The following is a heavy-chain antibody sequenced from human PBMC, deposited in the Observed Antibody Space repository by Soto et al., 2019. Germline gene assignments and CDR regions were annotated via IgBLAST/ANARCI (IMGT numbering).Heavy chain of an antibody. J-gene: IGHJ4*02. D-gene: IGHD4-17*01. CDR2: INPSGGST. Sequence: QVQLLQSGAEVNKPGASVKVSCKASGYTFTSFYMHWVRQAPGQWLEWMGIINPSGGSTNYPQKFQGRVTMTRDTSESTVYMGLSSMRSQDTSVYYCTRDIQSDYDFWGQGTLVTVSS. CDR1: GYTFTSFY. CDR3: TRDIQSDYDF. V-gene: IGHV1-46*03.